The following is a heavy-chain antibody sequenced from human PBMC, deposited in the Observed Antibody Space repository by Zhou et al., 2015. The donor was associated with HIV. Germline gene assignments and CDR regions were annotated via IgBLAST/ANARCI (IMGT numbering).Heavy chain of an antibody. D-gene: IGHD5-12*01. Sequence: QMQLVQSGAEVKKPGSSMKVSCKASGGSFSVFGIAWVRQAPGQGLEWMGGIIPIFGTANYAQKFQGRVTITADESTSTAYMELSSLRSEDTAVYYCARGIRKVATIYWYFDLWGRGTLVTVSS. J-gene: IGHJ2*01. CDR1: GGSFSVFG. V-gene: IGHV1-69*01. CDR3: ARGIRKVATIYWYFDL. CDR2: IIPIFGTA.